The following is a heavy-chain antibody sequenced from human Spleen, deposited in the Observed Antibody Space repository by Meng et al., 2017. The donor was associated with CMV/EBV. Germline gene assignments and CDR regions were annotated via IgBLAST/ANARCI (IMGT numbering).Heavy chain of an antibody. CDR3: ARSGEGYTYFDT. CDR2: MNANSGQT. J-gene: IGHJ5*02. D-gene: IGHD5-18*01. CDR1: GYTFTTYD. V-gene: IGHV1-8*01. Sequence: CKASGYTFTTYDIKWMRQASGQGLEWMGWMNANSGQTGYAQKFQDRVTMTRKTSISTAYMELSSLTSDDTAVYFCARSGEGYTYFDTWGQGTLVTVSS.